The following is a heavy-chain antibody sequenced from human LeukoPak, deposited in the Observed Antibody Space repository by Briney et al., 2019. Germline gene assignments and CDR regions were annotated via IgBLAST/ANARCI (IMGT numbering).Heavy chain of an antibody. CDR1: GYIFTKYV. J-gene: IGHJ4*02. Sequence: GASVKVSCKASGYIFTKYVVHWVRQAPGQRREWMGWIKAGNGDTKYSQNFQDRLTITRDTSASTVYMELSSLTSEDPALYYCARDDCGDTCYPGGYWGQGTLVSVSS. CDR2: IKAGNGDT. V-gene: IGHV1-3*01. D-gene: IGHD2-21*01. CDR3: ARDDCGDTCYPGGY.